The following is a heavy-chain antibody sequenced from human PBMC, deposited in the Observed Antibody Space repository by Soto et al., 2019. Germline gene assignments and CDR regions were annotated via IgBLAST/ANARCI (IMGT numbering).Heavy chain of an antibody. V-gene: IGHV1-69*13. Sequence: ASVKVSCKTSGGTFSSFAISWVRQAPGQGLEWMGGIIPIFETANYAQKFQGRVTITADEITGTAYMELRSLRSEDTGVYYCARDFEVVVLGVDHYYYYGMDVWGQGTTVTVSS. D-gene: IGHD2-15*01. CDR1: GGTFSSFA. CDR3: ARDFEVVVLGVDHYYYYGMDV. CDR2: IIPIFETA. J-gene: IGHJ6*02.